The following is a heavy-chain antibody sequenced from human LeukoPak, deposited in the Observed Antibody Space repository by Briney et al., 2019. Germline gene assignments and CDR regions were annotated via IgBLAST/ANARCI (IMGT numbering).Heavy chain of an antibody. CDR2: ISSSSSYI. J-gene: IGHJ4*02. Sequence: GGSLRLSCAASGFTFSSYSMNWVRQAPGKGLEWVSSISSSSSYIYYADSVKGRFTISRDNAKNSLYLQMNSLRAEDTAVYYCARKGFWSGYYNFDYWGQGTLVTVSS. CDR3: ARKGFWSGYYNFDY. V-gene: IGHV3-21*01. CDR1: GFTFSSYS. D-gene: IGHD3-3*01.